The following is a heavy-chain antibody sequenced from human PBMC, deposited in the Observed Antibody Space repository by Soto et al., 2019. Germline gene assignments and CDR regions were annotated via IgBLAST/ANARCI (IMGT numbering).Heavy chain of an antibody. CDR3: AKRAIQLCLSSH. D-gene: IGHD5-18*01. Sequence: LRLSCAASGFTFSSYAMSWVRQAPGKGLEWVSAISDSGSSTYYADSVKGRFTISRDNSKNTLYLQMNSLRAEDPAVYYCAKRAIQLCLSSHWGQGTLVTVSS. J-gene: IGHJ1*01. V-gene: IGHV3-23*01. CDR1: GFTFSSYA. CDR2: ISDSGSST.